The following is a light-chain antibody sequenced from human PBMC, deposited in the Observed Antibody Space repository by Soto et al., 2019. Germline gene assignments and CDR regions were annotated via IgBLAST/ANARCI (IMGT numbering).Light chain of an antibody. Sequence: IQMTHSPSSLSASVVYRVTITCRASQSISSYLNWYQQKPGKAPKLLIYAASTLQSGVPSRFSGSGSGTEFTLTISSLQPDDFATYYCQHYNSYPITFGQGTRLEIK. CDR2: AAS. V-gene: IGKV1-39*01. CDR3: QHYNSYPIT. CDR1: QSISSY. J-gene: IGKJ5*01.